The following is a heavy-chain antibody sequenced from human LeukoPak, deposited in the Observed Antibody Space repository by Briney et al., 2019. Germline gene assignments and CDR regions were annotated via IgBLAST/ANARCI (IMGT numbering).Heavy chain of an antibody. Sequence: GGSLRLSCAASGFTFSSYSMNWVRQAPGKGLEWVSSISSSSSYIYYADSVKGRFTISRDNAKNSLYLQMNSLRAEDTAVYYCARDGYSSGWYSTGYYFDYWGQGTLVTVSS. D-gene: IGHD6-19*01. CDR1: GFTFSSYS. CDR2: ISSSSSYI. V-gene: IGHV3-21*01. CDR3: ARDGYSSGWYSTGYYFDY. J-gene: IGHJ4*02.